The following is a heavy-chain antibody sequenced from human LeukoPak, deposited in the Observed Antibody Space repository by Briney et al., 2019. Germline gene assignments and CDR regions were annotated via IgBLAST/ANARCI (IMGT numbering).Heavy chain of an antibody. D-gene: IGHD6-19*01. Sequence: ASVKISCXVSVYTLTELSMHWVRQAPGKGLEWRWGFETEDGETTSAHKFQSRVTTTADTSTHTPYIERISSRSEATAAFYCAPVEAVARILDYWGQRTLDSVSS. CDR1: VYTLTELS. J-gene: IGHJ4*02. CDR3: APVEAVARILDY. CDR2: FETEDGET. V-gene: IGHV1-24*01.